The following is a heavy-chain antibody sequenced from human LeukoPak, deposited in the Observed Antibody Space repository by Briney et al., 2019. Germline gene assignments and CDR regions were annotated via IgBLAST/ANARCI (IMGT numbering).Heavy chain of an antibody. D-gene: IGHD6-13*01. CDR2: IYPGDSDT. CDR3: ARQTSSSNAFDL. J-gene: IGHJ3*01. Sequence: GESLKISCKGSGYSFTSYWIAWVRQMPGKGLEWMGIIYPGDSDTRYSPSFQGQVTISADKSISTTNLQWSSLKASDTAMYYCARQTSSSNAFDLWGQGTMVTVSS. CDR1: GYSFTSYW. V-gene: IGHV5-51*01.